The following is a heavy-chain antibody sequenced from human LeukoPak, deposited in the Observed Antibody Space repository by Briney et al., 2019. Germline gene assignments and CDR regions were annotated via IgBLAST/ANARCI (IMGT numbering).Heavy chain of an antibody. CDR2: ISGAGGST. D-gene: IGHD6-19*01. CDR1: GFTFSSYA. V-gene: IGHV3-23*01. Sequence: HPGGSLRLSCAASGFTFSSYAMSWVRQAPGKGLEWVSAISGAGGSTYYADSVKGRFTISRDSSKNTLYLQMNSLRAEDTAVYYCANGGSSSWGTIAVAGTGWGYWGQGTLVTVSS. J-gene: IGHJ4*02. CDR3: ANGGSSSWGTIAVAGTGWGY.